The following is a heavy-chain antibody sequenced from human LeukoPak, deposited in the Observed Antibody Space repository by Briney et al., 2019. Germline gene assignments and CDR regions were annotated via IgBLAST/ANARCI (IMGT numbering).Heavy chain of an antibody. V-gene: IGHV4-59*01. CDR1: GASISSYY. CDR3: ARGGSIVGATPHDTFDI. D-gene: IGHD1-26*01. J-gene: IGHJ3*02. CDR2: IYYSGST. Sequence: SETLSLTCTVSGASISSYYWCWIRQPPGKGLEWVGYIYYSGSTNYNPSLKSRVAISVDTSKNQVSLRLISVTAADTAVYYCARGGSIVGATPHDTFDIWGQGTVVTVSS.